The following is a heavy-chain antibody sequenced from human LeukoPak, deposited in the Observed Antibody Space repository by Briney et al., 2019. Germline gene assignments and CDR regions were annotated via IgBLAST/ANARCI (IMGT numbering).Heavy chain of an antibody. CDR2: ISAGGDGT. CDR1: TFSFSEYP. V-gene: IGHV3-23*01. Sequence: PGGSLRLSCAASTFSFSEYPMGWVRQAPGKGLEWVSGISAGGDGTYFADSVKGRFAISRDNSKNTLFLQMNSLRAEDTAVYYCARGEEKITVFGVVSPMNYWGQGTLVTVSS. CDR3: ARGEEKITVFGVVSPMNY. D-gene: IGHD3-3*01. J-gene: IGHJ4*02.